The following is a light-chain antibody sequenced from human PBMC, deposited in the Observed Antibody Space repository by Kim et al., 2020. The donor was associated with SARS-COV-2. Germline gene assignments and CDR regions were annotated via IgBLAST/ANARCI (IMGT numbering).Light chain of an antibody. CDR2: EDN. CDR1: SGRIASNY. Sequence: NFMLTQPHSVSGSPGKTVTISCTGSSGRIASNYVQWYQQRPGSAPTTVIYEDNQRPSGVPDRFSGSIDSYSNSASLTISGLKTEDEADYYCQSYDSSNPWVFGGGTQLTVL. CDR3: QSYDSSNPWV. V-gene: IGLV6-57*02. J-gene: IGLJ3*02.